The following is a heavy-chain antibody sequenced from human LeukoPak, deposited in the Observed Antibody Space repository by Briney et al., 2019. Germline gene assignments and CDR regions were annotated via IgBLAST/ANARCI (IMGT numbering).Heavy chain of an antibody. CDR2: IYYSGST. CDR1: GGSFSGYY. D-gene: IGHD3-3*01. CDR3: ARDRGLGSDYDFWSGGSYYGMDV. Sequence: SETLSLTCAVYGGSFSGYYWSWIRQPPGKGLEWIGYIYYSGSTNYNPSLKSRVTISVDTSKNQFSLKLSSVTAADTAVYYCARDRGLGSDYDFWSGGSYYGMDVWGQGTTVTVSS. J-gene: IGHJ6*02. V-gene: IGHV4-59*01.